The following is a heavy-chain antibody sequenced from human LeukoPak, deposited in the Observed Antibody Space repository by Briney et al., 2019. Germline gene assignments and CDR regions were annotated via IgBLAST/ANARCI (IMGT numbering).Heavy chain of an antibody. Sequence: TLSLTCTVSGDSINSGSYYWSWIRQPAGKGLEWIGRIYTRGNTNYNPSLKSRVTISIDTSKSQFSLNLSSVTAADTAVYYCARGGHYYDSSGYGFGYWGQGALVTVSS. CDR1: GDSINSGSYY. V-gene: IGHV4-61*02. CDR3: ARGGHYYDSSGYGFGY. J-gene: IGHJ4*02. D-gene: IGHD3-22*01. CDR2: IYTRGNT.